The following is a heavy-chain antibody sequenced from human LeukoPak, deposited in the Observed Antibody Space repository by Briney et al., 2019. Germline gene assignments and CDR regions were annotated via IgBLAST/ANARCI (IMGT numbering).Heavy chain of an antibody. D-gene: IGHD6-6*01. CDR3: ARDLELEYSSSS. Sequence: SVKVSCKASGGTFSSYAISWVRQAPGQGLEWMGGIIPIFGTANYAQKFQGRVTITTDESTSTAYMELSSLRSEDTAVYYCARDLELEYSSSSWGQGTLVTVSS. V-gene: IGHV1-69*05. CDR1: GGTFSSYA. J-gene: IGHJ5*02. CDR2: IIPIFGTA.